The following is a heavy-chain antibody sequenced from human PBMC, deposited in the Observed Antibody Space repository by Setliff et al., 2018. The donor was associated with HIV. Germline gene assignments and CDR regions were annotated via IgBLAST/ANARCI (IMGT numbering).Heavy chain of an antibody. CDR3: ARDRHSSGLGSYGP. J-gene: IGHJ5*02. CDR1: GGSINTYY. V-gene: IGHV4-4*09. CDR2: IYTSGSA. Sequence: SETLSLTCTVSGGSINTYYWSWIRQPPGKGLEWIGYIYTSGSANYSPSLKSRVTISVDTSKNQFSLKLSSVTAADTAVYFCARDRHSSGLGSYGPWGPGILVTVSS. D-gene: IGHD3-10*01.